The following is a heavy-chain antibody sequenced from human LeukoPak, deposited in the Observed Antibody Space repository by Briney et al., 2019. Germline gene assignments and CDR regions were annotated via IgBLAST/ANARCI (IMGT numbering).Heavy chain of an antibody. Sequence: ASVKVSCKASGYTFTSYYMHWVRQAPGQGLEWMGIINPSGGSTSYAQKFQGRVTMTRDTSTSTVYMELSSLRSEDTAVYYCARSGGYYDSSGCYKHDYWGQGTLVTVSS. D-gene: IGHD3-22*01. CDR2: INPSGGST. CDR1: GYTFTSYY. V-gene: IGHV1-46*01. CDR3: ARSGGYYDSSGCYKHDY. J-gene: IGHJ4*02.